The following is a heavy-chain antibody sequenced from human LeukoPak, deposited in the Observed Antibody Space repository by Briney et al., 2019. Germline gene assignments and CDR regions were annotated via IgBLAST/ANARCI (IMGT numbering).Heavy chain of an antibody. Sequence: SETLSLTCTVSGVSISSYYWSWIRQPPGKGLEWIGYIYYSGSTNYNPSLKSRVTISVDTSKNQFSLKLSSVTAADTAVYYCARGFYYYYYMDVWGKGTTVTVSS. CDR1: GVSISSYY. CDR2: IYYSGST. J-gene: IGHJ6*03. V-gene: IGHV4-59*01. CDR3: ARGFYYYYYMDV.